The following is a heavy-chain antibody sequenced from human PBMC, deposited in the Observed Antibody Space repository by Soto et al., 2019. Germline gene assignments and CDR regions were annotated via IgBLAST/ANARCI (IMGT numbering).Heavy chain of an antibody. CDR1: GGSISSGGYS. J-gene: IGHJ3*02. CDR3: ARRGAHDAFDI. D-gene: IGHD3-10*01. Sequence: SETLSLTCAVSGGSISSGGYSWSWIRQPPGKGLEWIGYIYYSGSTYYNPSLKSRVTISVDTSKNQFSLKLSSVTAADTAVYYCARRGAHDAFDIWGQGTMVTVSS. CDR2: IYYSGST. V-gene: IGHV4-31*11.